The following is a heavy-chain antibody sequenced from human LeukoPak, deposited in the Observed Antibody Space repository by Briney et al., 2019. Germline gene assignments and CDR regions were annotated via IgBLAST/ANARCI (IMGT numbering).Heavy chain of an antibody. CDR3: ARDYLEYGDYGHGT. CDR2: IIPLLGTS. CDR1: GGTFSSYA. J-gene: IGHJ5*02. V-gene: IGHV1-69*13. D-gene: IGHD4-17*01. Sequence: SVKVSCKASGGTFSSYAISWVRQAPGQGLEWMGGIIPLLGTSKYAHKFQGRITITAVESTRTVYMELRSLRSEDTAVYYCARDYLEYGDYGHGTWGQGTLVTVSS.